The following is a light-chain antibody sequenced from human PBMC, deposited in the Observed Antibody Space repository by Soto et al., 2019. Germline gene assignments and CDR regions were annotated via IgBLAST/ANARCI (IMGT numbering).Light chain of an antibody. V-gene: IGKV3-15*01. CDR1: QSVSSN. J-gene: IGKJ2*01. CDR3: QQYNTWPPYT. CDR2: GAS. Sequence: EIVMTQSPATLSVSPGERATLSCRASQSVSSNLAWYQQKPGQAPRLLVYGASTRATGVPARCSGSGSGTEFTLTISSLQSADFAVYYCQQYNTWPPYTFGQGTKLEIK.